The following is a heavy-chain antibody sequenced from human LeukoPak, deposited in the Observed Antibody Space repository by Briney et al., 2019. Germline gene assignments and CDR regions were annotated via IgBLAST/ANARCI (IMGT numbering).Heavy chain of an antibody. CDR1: GGSFSGYY. J-gene: IGHJ4*02. V-gene: IGHV4-34*01. CDR3: ARGSGYSSSWYGY. CDR2: INHSGST. Sequence: PSETLSLTCAVYGGSFSGYYWSWIRQSPGKGLEWIGEINHSGSTNYNPSLKSRVTISVDTSKNQFSLKLSSVTAADTAAYYCARGSGYSSSWYGYWGQGTLVTVSS. D-gene: IGHD6-13*01.